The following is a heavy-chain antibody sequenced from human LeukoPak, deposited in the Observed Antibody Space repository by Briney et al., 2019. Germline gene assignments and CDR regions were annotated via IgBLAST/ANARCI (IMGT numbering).Heavy chain of an antibody. CDR3: ARAGYPSGWFDP. J-gene: IGHJ5*02. CDR2: IYYSGST. V-gene: IGHV4-31*03. CDR1: GGSISSGGYY. Sequence: SETLSLTCTVSGGSISSGGYYWSWIRQHPGKGLEWIGYIYYSGSTYYNPSLKSRVTISVDTSKNQFSLKLSSVTAADTAVYYCARAGYPSGWFDPWGQGTLVTVSS. D-gene: IGHD5-12*01.